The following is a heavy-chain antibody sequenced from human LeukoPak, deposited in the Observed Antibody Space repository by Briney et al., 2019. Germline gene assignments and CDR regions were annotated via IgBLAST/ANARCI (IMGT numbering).Heavy chain of an antibody. V-gene: IGHV4-31*03. CDR2: IYYSGST. CDR3: ARSSEVGAPYDAFDI. CDR1: GGSISSGGYY. D-gene: IGHD1-26*01. Sequence: SETLSLTCTVSGGSISSGGYYWSWIRQHPGKDLEWIGYIYYSGSTYYSPSLKSRVTISVDTSKNQFSLKLSSVTAADTAVYYCARSSEVGAPYDAFDIWGQGTMVTVSS. J-gene: IGHJ3*02.